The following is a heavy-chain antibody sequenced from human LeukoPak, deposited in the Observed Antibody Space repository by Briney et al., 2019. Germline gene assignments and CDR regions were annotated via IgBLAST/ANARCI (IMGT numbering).Heavy chain of an antibody. CDR1: GFSLSTSGVG. CDR3: AHRRDGDYYGSGSYYKEHDACDI. D-gene: IGHD3-10*01. Sequence: SGPTLVKPTQTLTLTCTFSGFSLSTSGVGVGWIRQPPGKGLEWLALIYWDDDKRYSPSLKSRLTITKDTSKNQVVLTMTNMDPVDTATYYCAHRRDGDYYGSGSYYKEHDACDIWGQGTMVTVSS. J-gene: IGHJ3*02. CDR2: IYWDDDK. V-gene: IGHV2-5*02.